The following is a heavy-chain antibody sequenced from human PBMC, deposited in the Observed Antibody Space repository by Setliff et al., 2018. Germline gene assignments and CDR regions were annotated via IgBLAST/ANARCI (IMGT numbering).Heavy chain of an antibody. J-gene: IGHJ4*02. D-gene: IGHD3-3*01. CDR3: ASTPDGDLYYNFWSVYYLTLDY. CDR1: GGSISSSSYY. CDR2: IYYSGST. V-gene: IGHV4-39*07. Sequence: SETLSLTCTVSGGSISSSSYYWGWIRQPPGKGLEWIGSIYYSGSTYYNPSLKSRVTISVDTSKNQFSLKLSSVTAADTAVYYCASTPDGDLYYNFWSVYYLTLDYWGQGTLVTVSS.